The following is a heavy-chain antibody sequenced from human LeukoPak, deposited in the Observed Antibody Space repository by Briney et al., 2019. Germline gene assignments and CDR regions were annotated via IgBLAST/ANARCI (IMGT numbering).Heavy chain of an antibody. V-gene: IGHV3-23*01. CDR1: GFTFSDHA. CDR2: ISGSGDSR. CDR3: AKKAA. J-gene: IGHJ4*02. D-gene: IGHD6-25*01. Sequence: PGGSLRLSCAASGFTFSDHAMSWVRQAPGKGLEWVSAISGSGDSRYNADSVQGRFTISRSNSKNTLYLQMSSLRVEDTSVYYCAKKAAWGQGTLVTVSS.